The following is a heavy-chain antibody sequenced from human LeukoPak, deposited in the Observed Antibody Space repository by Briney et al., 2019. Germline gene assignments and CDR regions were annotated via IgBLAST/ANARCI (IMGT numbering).Heavy chain of an antibody. V-gene: IGHV3-23*01. Sequence: GGSLRLSCAASGFTFNNYAMSWVRQAPGKGLQWVSGISGSGSSTYYADSVKGRFTISRDDSKNTLYLQMNSLRAEDTAVYYCARDGGSSWYFDYWGQGTLVTVSS. J-gene: IGHJ4*02. D-gene: IGHD6-13*01. CDR3: ARDGGSSWYFDY. CDR1: GFTFNNYA. CDR2: ISGSGSST.